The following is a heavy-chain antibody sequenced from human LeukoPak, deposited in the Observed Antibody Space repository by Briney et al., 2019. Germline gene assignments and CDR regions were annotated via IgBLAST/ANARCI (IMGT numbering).Heavy chain of an antibody. Sequence: PGGSLRLSCAASGFTFSSFWMSWVRQAPGKGLEWVDNIKQERSEKYYVGSVKGRFTISRDDARNSLYLQMNSLRAEDTAVYFCARGFELDYWGQGTLVTVSS. J-gene: IGHJ4*02. V-gene: IGHV3-7*01. CDR3: ARGFELDY. CDR2: IKQERSEK. CDR1: GFTFSSFW.